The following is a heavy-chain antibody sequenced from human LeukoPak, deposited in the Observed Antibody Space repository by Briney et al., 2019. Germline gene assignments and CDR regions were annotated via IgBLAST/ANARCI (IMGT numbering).Heavy chain of an antibody. CDR3: ARDSGAVDTAMVDF. V-gene: IGHV1-2*02. J-gene: IGHJ4*02. CDR2: INPNSGGT. D-gene: IGHD5-18*01. CDR1: GYTFTGYY. Sequence: ASVKVSCKASGYTFTGYYMHWVRQAPGQGLEWMGIINPNSGGTNYAQKFQGRVTMTRDTSISTAYMELSRLRSDDTAVYYCARDSGAVDTAMVDFSGQGTLVTVSS.